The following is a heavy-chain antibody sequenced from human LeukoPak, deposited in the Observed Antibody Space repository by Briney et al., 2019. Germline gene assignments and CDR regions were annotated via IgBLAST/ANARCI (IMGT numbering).Heavy chain of an antibody. J-gene: IGHJ6*02. D-gene: IGHD3-22*01. V-gene: IGHV3-15*07. CDR1: GFTFSNAW. CDR2: IKSKTDGGTT. Sequence: KPGGSLRLSCAASGFTFSNAWMNWVRQAPGKGLEWVGRIKSKTDGGTTDYAAPVEGRFTISRDDSKNTLYLQMNSLKTEDTAVYYCTTGTYDSSGYAPYYYGMDVWGQGTTVTVSS. CDR3: TTGTYDSSGYAPYYYGMDV.